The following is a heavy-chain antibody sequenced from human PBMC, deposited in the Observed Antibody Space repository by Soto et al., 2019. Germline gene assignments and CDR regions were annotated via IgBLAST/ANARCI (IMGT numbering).Heavy chain of an antibody. V-gene: IGHV3-53*01. CDR3: ARGMYNWFDP. Sequence: PGGSLRLSCAASDFTVSGNSVSWVRQAPGKGLEWVSVIYIAGSTYYADSVKGRFTISRDNSKNTLYLQMNNLRADDTAVYYCARGMYNWFDPWGQGTLVTVSS. CDR2: IYIAGST. CDR1: DFTVSGNS. J-gene: IGHJ5*02.